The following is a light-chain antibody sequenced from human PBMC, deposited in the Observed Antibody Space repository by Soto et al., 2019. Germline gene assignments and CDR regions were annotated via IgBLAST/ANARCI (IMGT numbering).Light chain of an antibody. CDR2: GAS. CDR1: QTIRGL. CDR3: QQYNKWPQT. V-gene: IGKV3-15*01. Sequence: EIVLTQSPATLSLSPGERATLSCRTSQTIRGLLNWYQQRPGQAPRLLTHGASNRATGIPARFSGVGSGTEFTLTISNLQSEDFAVYYCQQYNKWPQTFGQGTRLEI. J-gene: IGKJ5*01.